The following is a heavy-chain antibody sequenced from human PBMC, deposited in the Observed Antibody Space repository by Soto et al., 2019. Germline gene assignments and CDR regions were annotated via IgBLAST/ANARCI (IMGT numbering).Heavy chain of an antibody. CDR1: GFTFSSYS. V-gene: IGHV3-48*01. CDR3: ARDDYDFWSGYPNDYYYMDV. J-gene: IGHJ6*03. D-gene: IGHD3-3*01. Sequence: PGGSLRLSCAASGFTFSSYSMNWVRQAPGKGLEWVSYISSSSSTIYYADSVKGRFTISRDNAKNSLYLQMNSLRAEDTAVYYCARDDYDFWSGYPNDYYYMDVWGKGTTVNVSS. CDR2: ISSSSSTI.